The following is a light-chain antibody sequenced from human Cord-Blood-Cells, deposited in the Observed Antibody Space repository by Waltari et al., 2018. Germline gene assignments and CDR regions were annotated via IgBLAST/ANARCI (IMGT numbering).Light chain of an antibody. Sequence: QSALTQPPSASGSPGQPVTISCTGTSSDVGGYNYVSWYQQHPGKAPNRMIYEVSKRPSGVPDRVSGSKSGNPASLTVSGLQAEDEADYYCSSYAGSNNLVFGGGTKLTVL. CDR3: SSYAGSNNLV. CDR1: SSDVGGYNY. CDR2: EVS. V-gene: IGLV2-8*01. J-gene: IGLJ2*01.